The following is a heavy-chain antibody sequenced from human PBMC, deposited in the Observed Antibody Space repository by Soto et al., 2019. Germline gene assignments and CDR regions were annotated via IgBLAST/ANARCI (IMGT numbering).Heavy chain of an antibody. V-gene: IGHV1-69*08. CDR2: IIPILGIA. J-gene: IGHJ3*02. CDR1: GGTFSSYT. CDR3: ARDRGDGYNNI. Sequence: QVQLVQSGAEVKKPGSSVKVSCKASGGTFSSYTISWVRQAPGQGLEWMGRIIPILGIANYAQKFQGRVTITADKSTSTAYMELSSMRSEDTAVYYCARDRGDGYNNIWGQGTMVTVSS. D-gene: IGHD5-12*01.